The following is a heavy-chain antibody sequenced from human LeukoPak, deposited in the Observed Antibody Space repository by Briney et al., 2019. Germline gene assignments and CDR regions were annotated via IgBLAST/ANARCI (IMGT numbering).Heavy chain of an antibody. CDR1: GFTFSSFW. CDR3: ARCGCSSTSCYWYNGMDV. Sequence: GGSLRLSCAASGFTFSSFWMSWVRQAPGKGLEWVANINKDGSEKYYVDSVKGRFTISRDNAKNSLYLQMNSLRAEDTAVYYCARCGCSSTSCYWYNGMDVWGQGTTVTVSS. V-gene: IGHV3-7*01. CDR2: INKDGSEK. J-gene: IGHJ6*02. D-gene: IGHD2-2*01.